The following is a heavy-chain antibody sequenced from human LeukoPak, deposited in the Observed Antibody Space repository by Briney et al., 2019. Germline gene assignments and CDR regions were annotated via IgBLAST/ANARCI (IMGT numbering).Heavy chain of an antibody. CDR1: GFTFSSYS. J-gene: IGHJ6*04. V-gene: IGHV3-21*01. D-gene: IGHD3-10*02. Sequence: GGSLRLSCAASGFTFSSYSMNWVRQAPGKGLEWVSSISSSSSYIYYADAVKGRFTISRDNAKNSLYLQMNSLRAEDTAVYYCAELGITMIGGVWGKGTTVTISS. CDR3: AELGITMIGGV. CDR2: ISSSSSYI.